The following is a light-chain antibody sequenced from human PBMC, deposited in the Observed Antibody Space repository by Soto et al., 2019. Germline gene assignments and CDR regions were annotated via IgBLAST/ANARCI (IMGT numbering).Light chain of an antibody. CDR2: GAS. J-gene: IGKJ2*01. V-gene: IGKV3-20*01. CDR3: QQSDRFPYT. CDR1: QSVSSNY. Sequence: DIVLTQSPGTLSLSAGERATLSCRASQSVSSNYLAWYQQKPGQAPRLLIYGASSRATGIPDRFSGSGSGTDFTRTITGLEPEESAVYYCQQSDRFPYTFGQGTKLEIK.